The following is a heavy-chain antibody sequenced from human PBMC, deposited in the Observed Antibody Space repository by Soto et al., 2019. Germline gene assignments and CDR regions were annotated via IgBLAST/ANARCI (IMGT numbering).Heavy chain of an antibody. V-gene: IGHV3-49*04. Sequence: GGSLRLSCTFSGFTSDDYDYALTWVRQAPGKGLQWLGLIRGSTYGGTTEYAASVKGRFTISRDDSKGIAYLQMNSLKTEDTAVYYCSRDGDFYGLDVWGQGTTVTV. CDR2: IRGSTYGGTT. D-gene: IGHD3-3*01. J-gene: IGHJ6*02. CDR3: SRDGDFYGLDV. CDR1: GFTSDDYDYA.